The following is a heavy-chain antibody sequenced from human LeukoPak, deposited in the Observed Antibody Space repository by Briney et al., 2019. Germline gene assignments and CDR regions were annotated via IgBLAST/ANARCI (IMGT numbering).Heavy chain of an antibody. CDR1: GGSISSGGYS. CDR3: ASRGYYGSGSYYY. J-gene: IGHJ4*02. Sequence: SETLSLTCAVSGGSISSGGYSWSWIRQPPGKGLEWIGYINHSGSTYYNPSLKSRVTISVDRSKNQFSLKLSSVTAADTAVYYCASRGYYGSGSYYYWGQGTLVTVSS. CDR2: INHSGST. V-gene: IGHV4-30-2*01. D-gene: IGHD3-10*01.